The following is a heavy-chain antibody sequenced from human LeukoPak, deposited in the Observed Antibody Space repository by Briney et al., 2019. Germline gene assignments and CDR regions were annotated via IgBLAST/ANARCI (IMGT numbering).Heavy chain of an antibody. J-gene: IGHJ4*02. V-gene: IGHV1-69*05. CDR1: GGTFSSYA. CDR3: ARDIVNHFDY. Sequence: ASVKVSCKASGGTFSSYAISWVRQAPGQGLEWMGGIIPIFGTANYAQKFQGRVTITRDTSASTAYMELSSLRSEDTAVYYCARDIVNHFDYWGQGTLVTVSS. D-gene: IGHD3-16*02. CDR2: IIPIFGTA.